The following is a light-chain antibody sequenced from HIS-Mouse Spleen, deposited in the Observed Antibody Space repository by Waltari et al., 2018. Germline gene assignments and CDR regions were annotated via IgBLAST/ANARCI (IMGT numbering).Light chain of an antibody. CDR3: CSYAGSYRV. CDR2: DVS. J-gene: IGLJ1*01. CDR1: SSDAGAYNY. V-gene: IGLV2-11*01. Sequence: QSALTQPRSVSGSPGQSVTISCTGTSSDAGAYNYVPWYQQHPGQAPKLMIYDVSKRPSGVPDRFSGSKSGNTASLTISGLQAEDEADYYCCSYAGSYRVFGTGTKVTVL.